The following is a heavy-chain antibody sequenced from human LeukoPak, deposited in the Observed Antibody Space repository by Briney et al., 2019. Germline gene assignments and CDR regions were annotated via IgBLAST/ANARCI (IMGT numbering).Heavy chain of an antibody. CDR1: GFSFSLYS. V-gene: IGHV3-21*01. CDR2: ISSRSTNI. J-gene: IGHJ6*03. CDR3: ARDAQWLVPEGYFYYMDV. Sequence: GGSLRLSCAASGFSFSLYSMNWVRQAPGKGLERVSSISSRSTNIFYADSVKGRFTISRDNAKNSLYLQMNSLGAEDTAVYYCARDAQWLVPEGYFYYMDVWGKGTTVTVSS. D-gene: IGHD6-19*01.